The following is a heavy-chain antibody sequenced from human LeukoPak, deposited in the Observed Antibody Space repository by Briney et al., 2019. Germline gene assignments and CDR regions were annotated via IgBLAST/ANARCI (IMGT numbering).Heavy chain of an antibody. V-gene: IGHV4-38-2*02. D-gene: IGHD6-13*01. CDR2: IYHSGST. J-gene: IGHJ4*02. CDR3: AREAAAGTDKYYFDY. CDR1: GYSISSGYY. Sequence: SETLSLTCTVSGYSISSGYYWGWIRQPPGKGLEWIGSIYHSGSTYYNPSLKSRVTISVDTSKNQFSLKLSSVTAADTAVYYCAREAAAGTDKYYFDYWGQGTLVTVSS.